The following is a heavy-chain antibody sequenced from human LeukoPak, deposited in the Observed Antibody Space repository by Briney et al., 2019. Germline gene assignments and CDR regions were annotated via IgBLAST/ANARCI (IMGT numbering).Heavy chain of an antibody. Sequence: GGSLRLSCAASGFTFSSYGMHWVRQAPGKGLEWVAFTRYDGSNKYYADSVKGRFTISRDNSKNTLYLQMNSLRAEDTAVYYCARGRWLQLPFDYWGQGTLVTVSS. J-gene: IGHJ4*02. CDR1: GFTFSSYG. CDR2: TRYDGSNK. V-gene: IGHV3-30*02. CDR3: ARGRWLQLPFDY. D-gene: IGHD5-24*01.